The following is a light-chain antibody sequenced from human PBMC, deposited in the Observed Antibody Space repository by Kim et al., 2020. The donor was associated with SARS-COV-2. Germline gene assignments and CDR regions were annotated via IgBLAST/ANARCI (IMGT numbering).Light chain of an antibody. V-gene: IGKV3D-15*01. CDR3: QHYYNWPRT. Sequence: VSQQERATLSCRASQYISSSLAWDQQKPGQPPRLLIHGASTRATGIPARFSGSGSGTDFTLTISSLQFEDSAVYYCQHYYNWPRTFGQGTKVDIK. CDR1: QYISSS. CDR2: GAS. J-gene: IGKJ1*01.